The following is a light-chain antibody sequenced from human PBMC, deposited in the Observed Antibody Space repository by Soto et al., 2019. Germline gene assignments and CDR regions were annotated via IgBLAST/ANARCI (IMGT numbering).Light chain of an antibody. J-gene: IGLJ1*01. V-gene: IGLV1-47*02. CDR2: TNS. CDR1: SSNLGTNY. CDR3: AAWDDSLSGYV. Sequence: QPVLTQPPSASGTPGQRVTISCSGSSSNLGTNYVYWYQQLPGTAPKLLIYTNSQRPSGVPDRFSGSKSGTSASLAISGLRSEDEADYYCAAWDDSLSGYVFGTGTKLTVL.